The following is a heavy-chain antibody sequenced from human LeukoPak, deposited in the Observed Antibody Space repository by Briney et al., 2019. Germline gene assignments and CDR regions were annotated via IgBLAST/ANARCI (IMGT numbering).Heavy chain of an antibody. CDR3: AREWFGELLDGY. J-gene: IGHJ4*02. D-gene: IGHD3-10*01. Sequence: PGGSLRLSCAASGFTFSSYSMNWVRQAPGKGLEWVSSISSSSSYIYYADSVKGRFTISRDNAKNSLYLQMNGLRAEDTAVYYCAREWFGELLDGYWGQGTLVTVSS. CDR1: GFTFSSYS. V-gene: IGHV3-21*01. CDR2: ISSSSSYI.